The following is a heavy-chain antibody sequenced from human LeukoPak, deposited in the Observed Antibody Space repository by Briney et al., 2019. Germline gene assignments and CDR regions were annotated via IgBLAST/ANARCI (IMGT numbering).Heavy chain of an antibody. V-gene: IGHV3-21*01. D-gene: IGHD4-17*01. CDR3: ARDAANGEDRYFDH. Sequence: PGGSLRVSCAGSGFTFSRDSVNWVRQAPGEGVEWVSSISRDRTYIYYAASMKGRFTISRDTAKNSVYLQMNSLRAEDTAVYYCARDAANGEDRYFDHWGQGILVTVSS. CDR1: GFTFSRDS. J-gene: IGHJ4*02. CDR2: ISRDRTYI.